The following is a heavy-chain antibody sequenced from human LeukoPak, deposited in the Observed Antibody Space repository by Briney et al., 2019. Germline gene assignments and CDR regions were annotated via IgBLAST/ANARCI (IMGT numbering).Heavy chain of an antibody. CDR2: IIPILGIA. D-gene: IGHD2-2*01. J-gene: IGHJ6*02. CDR3: ARNLLGYCSSTSCMYGMDV. CDR1: GGTFSSYA. Sequence: SVKVSCKASGGTFSSYAISWVRQAPGQGLEWMGRIIPILGIANYAQKLQGRVTITGDKSTSTAYMELSSLRSEDTAVYYCARNLLGYCSSTSCMYGMDVWGQGTTVTVSS. V-gene: IGHV1-69*04.